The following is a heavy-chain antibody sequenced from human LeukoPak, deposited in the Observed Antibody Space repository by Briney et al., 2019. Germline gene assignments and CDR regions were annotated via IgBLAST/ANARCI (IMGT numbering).Heavy chain of an antibody. D-gene: IGHD3-22*01. V-gene: IGHV4-39*07. J-gene: IGHJ4*02. CDR3: ARDSHYYDPSEGDY. CDR1: GGSISGSSYY. CDR2: IYYSGST. Sequence: SETLSLTCTVSGGSISGSSYYWGWIRQPPGKGLEWIGSIYYSGSTYYNPSLKSRVTISVDTSKNQFSLKLSSVTAADTAVYYCARDSHYYDPSEGDYWGQGTLVTVSS.